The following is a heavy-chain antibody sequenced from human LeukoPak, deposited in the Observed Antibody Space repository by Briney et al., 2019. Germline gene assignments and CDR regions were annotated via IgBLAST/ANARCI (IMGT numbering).Heavy chain of an antibody. CDR2: INPSGGST. Sequence: ASVKVSCKASGYTFTSYYMHWVRQAPGQGLEWMGIINPSGGSTSYAQKFQGRVTMTRDTSTSTVYMELSSLRSEDTAVYYCARDGKYSSSWYHRKLDWFDPWGQGTLVTVSS. CDR3: ARDGKYSSSWYHRKLDWFDP. D-gene: IGHD6-13*01. CDR1: GYTFTSYY. J-gene: IGHJ5*02. V-gene: IGHV1-46*01.